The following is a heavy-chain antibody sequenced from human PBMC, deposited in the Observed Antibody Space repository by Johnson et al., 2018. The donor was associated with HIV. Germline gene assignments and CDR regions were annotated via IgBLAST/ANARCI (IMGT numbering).Heavy chain of an antibody. J-gene: IGHJ3*02. CDR3: ARGPMLEGLSGDGFDR. CDR1: GFPFSTYA. CDR2: ISYDGRNI. Sequence: QVQLVESGGGVVQPGRSLRLSCAASGFPFSTYAMNWVRQSPGKGLEWVAAISYDGRNIYYADSVKGQFTISRDNYKHTLHLQMNSLRVEDTAMYYCARGPMLEGLSGDGFDRWGQGTMVTVYS. V-gene: IGHV3-30*04. D-gene: IGHD3-3*01.